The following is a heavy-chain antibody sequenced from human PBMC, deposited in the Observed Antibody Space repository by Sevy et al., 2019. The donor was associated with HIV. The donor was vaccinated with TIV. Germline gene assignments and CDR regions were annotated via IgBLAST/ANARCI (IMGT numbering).Heavy chain of an antibody. V-gene: IGHV3-7*04. CDR2: IKQDGSER. CDR3: ARGTDFYYGMDV. CDR1: RFTFSRFW. Sequence: GGSLRLSCAASRFTFSRFWMTWVRQAPGKGLEWVANIKQDGSERYYVDSVKGCFTISRDNAKSSLYLQMNSLRAEDTAVYFCARGTDFYYGMDVWGQWTTVTVSS. J-gene: IGHJ6*02.